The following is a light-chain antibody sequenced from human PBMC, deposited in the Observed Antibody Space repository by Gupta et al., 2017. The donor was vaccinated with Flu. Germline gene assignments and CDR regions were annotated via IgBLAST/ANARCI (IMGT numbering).Light chain of an antibody. CDR1: SIGSKS. CDR3: QIWDSSSDQTGV. V-gene: IGLV3-21*02. J-gene: IGLJ3*02. Sequence: TCGGNSIGSKSAHWYQQKPGQAPVLVGYDDTDRPSGIPARFSGCNSGNTATLTISRVEAGDEADYYGQIWDSSSDQTGVCGGGTKL. CDR2: DDT.